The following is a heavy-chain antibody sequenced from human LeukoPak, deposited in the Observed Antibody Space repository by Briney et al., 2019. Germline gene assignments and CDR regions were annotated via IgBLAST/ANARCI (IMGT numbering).Heavy chain of an antibody. Sequence: GGSLRLSCAASGFTFSSYSMNWVRQAPGKGLEWVSSISSSSSYIYYADSVKGRFTISRDNAKNSLYLQMNSLRAEDTAVYYCARDGTTIVVVTLANYYGMDVWGQGTTVTVSS. CDR2: ISSSSSYI. CDR3: ARDGTTIVVVTLANYYGMDV. CDR1: GFTFSSYS. V-gene: IGHV3-21*01. D-gene: IGHD2-15*01. J-gene: IGHJ6*02.